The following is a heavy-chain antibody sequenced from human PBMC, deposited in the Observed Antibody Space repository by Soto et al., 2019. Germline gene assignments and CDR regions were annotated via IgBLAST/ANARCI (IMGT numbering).Heavy chain of an antibody. J-gene: IGHJ3*02. V-gene: IGHV1-69*12. D-gene: IGHD3-22*01. CDR3: ERSKGVDSSGYYYDAFDI. CDR1: GCTFSSYA. Sequence: QVQLVQSGAEVKKPGSSVKVSCKASGCTFSSYAISWVRQAPGQGLEWMGGIIPIFGTANYAQKLQGRVTITADESTSTGYMELSSLRAEDTAVYYCERSKGVDSSGYYYDAFDIWGQGTMVTVSS. CDR2: IIPIFGTA.